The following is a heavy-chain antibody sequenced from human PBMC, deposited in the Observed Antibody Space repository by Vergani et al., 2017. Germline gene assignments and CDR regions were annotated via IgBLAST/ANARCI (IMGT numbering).Heavy chain of an antibody. CDR3: VRDERDYYDSSGYYYYLY. CDR2: IIPIFGTA. V-gene: IGHV1-69*01. D-gene: IGHD3-22*01. J-gene: IGHJ4*02. Sequence: QVQLVQSGAEVKKPGSSVKVSCKASGGTFSSYAISWVRQAPGQGLEWMGGIIPIFGTANYAQKFQGRVTITADESTSTAYMELSSLRSEDTAVYCCVRDERDYYDSSGYYYYLYWGQGTLVTVSS. CDR1: GGTFSSYA.